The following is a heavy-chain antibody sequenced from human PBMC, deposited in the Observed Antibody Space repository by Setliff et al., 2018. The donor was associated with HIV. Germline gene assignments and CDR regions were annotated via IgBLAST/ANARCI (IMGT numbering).Heavy chain of an antibody. CDR3: ASLSSGSDWYFDL. CDR1: GGSISSYY. J-gene: IGHJ2*01. CDR2: IYYSGSS. V-gene: IGHV4-59*01. Sequence: PSETLSLTCTVSGGSISSYYWSWIRQPPGKGLEWIGYIYYSGSSNYNPSLKSRVTISVDTSKTHFSLKLSSVTAADTAVYYCASLSSGSDWYFDLWGRGTLVTVSS. D-gene: IGHD3-22*01.